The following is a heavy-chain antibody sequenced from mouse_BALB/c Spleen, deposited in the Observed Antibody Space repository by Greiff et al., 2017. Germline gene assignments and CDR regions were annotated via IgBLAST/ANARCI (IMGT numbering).Heavy chain of an antibody. CDR1: GYTFTDYA. Sequence: QVHVKQSGAELVRPGVSVKISCKGSGYTFTDYAMHWVKQSHAKSLEWIGVISTYYGDASYNQKFKGKATMTVDKSSSTAYMELARLTSEDSAIYYCARYSAGFDYWGQGTTLTVSS. CDR2: ISTYYGDA. J-gene: IGHJ2*01. CDR3: ARYSAGFDY. D-gene: IGHD3-1*01. V-gene: IGHV1S137*01.